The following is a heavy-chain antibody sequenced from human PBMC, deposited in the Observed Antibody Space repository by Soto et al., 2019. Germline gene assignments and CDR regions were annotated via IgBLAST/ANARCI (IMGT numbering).Heavy chain of an antibody. Sequence: QMQLVQSGPEVKKPGTSVKVSCKASGFTFTSSAVQWVRQARGQRLEWIGWIVVGSGNTNYAQKFQERVTITRDMSTSTAYMELSSLRSEDTAVYYCAVPGSDYYDSSGYDYWGQGTLVTVSS. CDR3: AVPGSDYYDSSGYDY. D-gene: IGHD3-22*01. CDR2: IVVGSGNT. V-gene: IGHV1-58*01. CDR1: GFTFTSSA. J-gene: IGHJ4*02.